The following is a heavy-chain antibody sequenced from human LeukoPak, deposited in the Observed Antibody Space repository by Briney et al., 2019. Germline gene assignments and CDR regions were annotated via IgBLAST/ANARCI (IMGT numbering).Heavy chain of an antibody. J-gene: IGHJ5*02. CDR3: ARRMTVSATNWFDP. CDR1: GASISSSF. V-gene: IGHV4-59*01. D-gene: IGHD5/OR15-5a*01. CDR2: IYYTGST. Sequence: PSESLSLTCTVSGASISSSFWTWIRQSPGKGLEWLAYIYYTGSTNLNPSLKSRLTISVDTSKNQFSLRLSSVTAADTAIYYCARRMTVSATNWFDPWGQGTLVTVSS.